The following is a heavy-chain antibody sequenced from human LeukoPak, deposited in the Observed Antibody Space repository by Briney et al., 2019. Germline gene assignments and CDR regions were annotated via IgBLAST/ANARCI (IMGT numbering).Heavy chain of an antibody. CDR3: ARDLGSYGGIDF. CDR2: INSDDSSI. Sequence: PGGSLRLSCAASGFTFSIYWMHWVRQAPGKGLVWVSHINSDDSSISYADSVKGRFTISRDNAKNTLFLQMNSLRVEDTAVYYCARDLGSYGGIDFRGQGTLVTVSS. CDR1: GFTFSIYW. J-gene: IGHJ4*02. D-gene: IGHD3-16*01. V-gene: IGHV3-74*01.